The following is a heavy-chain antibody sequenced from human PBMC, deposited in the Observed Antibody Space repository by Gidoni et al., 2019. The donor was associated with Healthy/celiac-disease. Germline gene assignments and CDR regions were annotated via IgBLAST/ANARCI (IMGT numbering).Heavy chain of an antibody. CDR2: ISSSSSYT. V-gene: IGHV3-11*06. D-gene: IGHD3-10*01. CDR1: GFTFIDYY. CDR3: ARDYGTVVRGVTPPDLYYYYGMDV. J-gene: IGHJ6*02. Sequence: QVQLVESGGGLVKPGGSLRLSCAASGFTFIDYYMSWIRQAPGKGLEWVSYISSSSSYTNYADSVKGRFTISRDNAKNSLYLQMNSLRAEDTAVYYCARDYGTVVRGVTPPDLYYYYGMDVWGQGTTVTVSS.